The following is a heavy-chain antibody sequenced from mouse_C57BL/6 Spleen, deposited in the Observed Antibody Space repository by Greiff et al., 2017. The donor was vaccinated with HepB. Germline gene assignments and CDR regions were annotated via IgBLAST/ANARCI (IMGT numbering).Heavy chain of an antibody. CDR2: IWSGGST. CDR3: ARNRDAMDY. D-gene: IGHD3-1*01. V-gene: IGHV2-2*01. Sequence: QVQLQQSGPGLVQPSQSLSITCTVSGFSLTSYGVHWVRQSPGKGLEWLGVIWSGGSTDYNAAFIYRLSNSKDNSKSQVFFKMNSLQADDTAIYYCARNRDAMDYWGQGTSVTVSS. J-gene: IGHJ4*01. CDR1: GFSLTSYG.